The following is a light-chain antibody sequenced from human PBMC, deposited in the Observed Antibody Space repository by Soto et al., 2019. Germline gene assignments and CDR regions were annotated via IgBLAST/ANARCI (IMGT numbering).Light chain of an antibody. Sequence: DIQMTQSPSTLSASVGDRVTITCRASQSVSIWLAWYQQKPGKAPRLLIYDAASLKTGVPSRFSGSGSGTNFTLTISSLQPDDFAPYYRPYDSSFGQGTK. V-gene: IGKV1-5*01. CDR3: PYDSS. CDR1: QSVSIW. J-gene: IGKJ2*01. CDR2: DAA.